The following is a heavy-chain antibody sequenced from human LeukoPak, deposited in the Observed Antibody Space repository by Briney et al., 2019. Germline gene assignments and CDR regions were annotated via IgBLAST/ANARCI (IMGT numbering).Heavy chain of an antibody. J-gene: IGHJ4*02. Sequence: ASVKVSCTASGSTFTSYGISWVRQAPGQGLEWMGWISAYNGNTNYAQKLQGRVTMTTDTSTSTAYMELRSLRSDDTAVYYCAGSVRSGGWWVDYFDYWGQGTLVTVSS. D-gene: IGHD6-13*01. V-gene: IGHV1-18*04. CDR2: ISAYNGNT. CDR1: GSTFTSYG. CDR3: AGSVRSGGWWVDYFDY.